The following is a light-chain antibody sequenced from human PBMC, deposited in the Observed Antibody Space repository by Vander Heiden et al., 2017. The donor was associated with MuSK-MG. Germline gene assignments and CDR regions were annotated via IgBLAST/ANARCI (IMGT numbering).Light chain of an antibody. CDR2: KAS. V-gene: IGKV1-5*03. CDR3: QQYNTDSFT. CDR1: QAITTW. Sequence: DIQMTQSPSTLSASVGDRVIITCRSSQAITTWLAWYQQKPGKAPKLLISKASSLESGVPSRSSGSGSGTEFTLTISSLQPDDFATYYCQQYNTDSFTFGHGTKVEIK. J-gene: IGKJ3*01.